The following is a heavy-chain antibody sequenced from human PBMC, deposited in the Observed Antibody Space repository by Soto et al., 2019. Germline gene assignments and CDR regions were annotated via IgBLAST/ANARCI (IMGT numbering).Heavy chain of an antibody. J-gene: IGHJ5*02. D-gene: IGHD2-15*01. Sequence: SETLSLTCTVSGGSMSGHYWSWIRQPPGKGLEYIGHVFYNGSTYYNPSLKSRVTISADTSKSQFSLKLSTVTAADTAVYYCVELVAAWGPGTLVTVSS. CDR2: VFYNGST. V-gene: IGHV4-59*11. CDR3: VELVAA. CDR1: GGSMSGHY.